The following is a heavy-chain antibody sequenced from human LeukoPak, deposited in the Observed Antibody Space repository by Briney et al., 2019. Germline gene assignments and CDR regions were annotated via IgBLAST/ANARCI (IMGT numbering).Heavy chain of an antibody. D-gene: IGHD2-15*01. CDR3: AKVTQSDLYCSGGSCYQYYFDY. CDR2: ISGSGGST. V-gene: IGHV3-23*01. Sequence: GGSLRLSCAASGFTFSSYAMSWVRQAPGKGLEWVSAISGSGGSTYYADSVKGRFTISRDNSKNTLYLQMNSLRAEDTAVYCCAKVTQSDLYCSGGSCYQYYFDYWGQGTLVTVSS. J-gene: IGHJ4*02. CDR1: GFTFSSYA.